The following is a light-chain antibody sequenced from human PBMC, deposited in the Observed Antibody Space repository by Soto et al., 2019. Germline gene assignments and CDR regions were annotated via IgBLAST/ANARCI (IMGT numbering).Light chain of an antibody. Sequence: EVVLTQSPATLSLSPGERATLSCRASQSIRTSLAWYQQKPGQAPRLVIFDASNRANGVPARFGGSGSGTDFTLTINSLDPEDFAVYYCQQRNVWPPITFGQGTRLEIK. CDR1: QSIRTS. J-gene: IGKJ5*01. CDR2: DAS. CDR3: QQRNVWPPIT. V-gene: IGKV3-11*01.